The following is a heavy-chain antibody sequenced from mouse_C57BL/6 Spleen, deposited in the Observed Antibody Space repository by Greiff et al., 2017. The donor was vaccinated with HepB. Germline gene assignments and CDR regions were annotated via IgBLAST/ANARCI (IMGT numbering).Heavy chain of an antibody. CDR1: GYAFTNYL. Sequence: QVQLQQSGAELVRPGTSVKVSCKASGYAFTNYLIEWVKQRPGQGLEWIGVINPGSGGTNYNEKFKGKATLTADKSSSTAYMQLSSLTSEDSAVYFCARRSGAMDYWGQGTSVTVSS. J-gene: IGHJ4*01. CDR3: ARRSGAMDY. V-gene: IGHV1-54*01. CDR2: INPGSGGT.